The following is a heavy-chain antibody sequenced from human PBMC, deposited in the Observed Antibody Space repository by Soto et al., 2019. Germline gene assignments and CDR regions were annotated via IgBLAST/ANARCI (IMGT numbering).Heavy chain of an antibody. CDR2: IYYSGST. D-gene: IGHD3-10*01. Sequence: SETRSRTCTVCGGSISSSSYYWGWIRPPPGMGLGWIGSIYYSGSTYYHPSLKSRVSISVDTSKNQFSLKLSSVTAADTAVYYCARQSTTYGSGSYDWFEPWGQGTIVTVYS. J-gene: IGHJ5*02. CDR1: GGSISSSSYY. CDR3: ARQSTTYGSGSYDWFEP. V-gene: IGHV4-39*01.